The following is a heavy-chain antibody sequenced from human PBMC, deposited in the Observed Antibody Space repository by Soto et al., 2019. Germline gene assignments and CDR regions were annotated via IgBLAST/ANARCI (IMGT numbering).Heavy chain of an antibody. D-gene: IGHD5-18*01. Sequence: SGGSLRLSCAASGFTFSSYGIHWVRQAPGKGLEWVAVIWYDGSNKYYADSVKGRFTISRDNSKNTLYLQMNSLRAEDTAVYYCAKGSDTAMVTGYYYGMDVWGQGTTVTVSS. J-gene: IGHJ6*01. CDR1: GFTFSSYG. CDR2: IWYDGSNK. CDR3: AKGSDTAMVTGYYYGMDV. V-gene: IGHV3-30*02.